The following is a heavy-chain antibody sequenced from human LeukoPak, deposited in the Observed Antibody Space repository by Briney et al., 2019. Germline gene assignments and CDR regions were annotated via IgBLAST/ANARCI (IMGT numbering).Heavy chain of an antibody. CDR3: ARAMISESDY. CDR2: INPDGSTT. V-gene: IGHV3-74*01. J-gene: IGHJ4*02. CDR1: GFTFRSSW. D-gene: IGHD3-22*01. Sequence: GGSLRLSCAASGFTFRSSWMHSVRQAPGKGLAWVSRINPDGSTTIYADSVEGRFTISRDNAKSTLYLQMDSLRAEDTAVYYCARAMISESDYWGQGTLVTVSS.